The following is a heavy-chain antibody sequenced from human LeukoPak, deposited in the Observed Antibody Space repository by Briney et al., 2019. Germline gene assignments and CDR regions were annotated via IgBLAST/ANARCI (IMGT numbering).Heavy chain of an antibody. D-gene: IGHD3-10*01. Sequence: PGGSLRLSCAAFGFSLSSYEMNWVRQTTGKELEWVSVISGGSGRTFYADSVKGRFTISRDNSKNTLYLQMDSLRVEDTGVYYCAKDPFYGSGTYADYWGLGTLVSVSS. J-gene: IGHJ4*02. CDR1: GFSLSSYE. CDR2: ISGGSGRT. V-gene: IGHV3-23*01. CDR3: AKDPFYGSGTYADY.